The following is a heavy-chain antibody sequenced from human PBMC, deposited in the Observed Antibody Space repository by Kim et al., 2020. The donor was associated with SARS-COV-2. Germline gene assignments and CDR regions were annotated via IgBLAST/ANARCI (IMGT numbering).Heavy chain of an antibody. CDR1: GFTFSSYA. J-gene: IGHJ6*04. D-gene: IGHD6-19*01. CDR2: ISYDGSNK. Sequence: GGSLRLSCAASGFTFSSYAMHWVRQAPGKGLEWVAVISYDGSNKYYADSVKGRFTISRDNSKNTLYLQMNSLRAEDTAVYYCARDGGTWGSSGTHPYPYGMDDGGKGTTVTVSS. CDR3: ARDGGTWGSSGTHPYPYGMDD. V-gene: IGHV3-30*04.